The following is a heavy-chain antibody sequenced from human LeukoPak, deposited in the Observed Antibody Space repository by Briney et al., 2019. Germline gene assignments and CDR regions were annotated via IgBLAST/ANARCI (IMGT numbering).Heavy chain of an antibody. J-gene: IGHJ3*02. Sequence: PGGSLRLSCAASGFTFSSYWMSWVRQAPRKGLEWVANIKQDGSEKYYVDSVKGRFTISRDNAKNSLYLQMNSLRAEDTAVYYCARGGSYDYVWGSYRYGAFDIWGQGTMVTVSS. CDR2: IKQDGSEK. CDR1: GFTFSSYW. D-gene: IGHD3-16*02. V-gene: IGHV3-7*01. CDR3: ARGGSYDYVWGSYRYGAFDI.